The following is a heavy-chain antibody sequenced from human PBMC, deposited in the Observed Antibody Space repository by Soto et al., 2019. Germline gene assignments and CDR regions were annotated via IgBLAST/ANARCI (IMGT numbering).Heavy chain of an antibody. CDR3: AKTNGLTIFGVDYFDY. CDR2: ISGSGGST. Sequence: PGGSLRLSCAASVFTFSSYAMSWVRQAPGKGLEWVSAISGSGGSTYYADSVKGRFTISRDNSKNTLYLQMNSLRAEDTAVYYCAKTNGLTIFGVDYFDYWGQGTLVTVSS. D-gene: IGHD3-3*01. J-gene: IGHJ4*02. V-gene: IGHV3-23*01. CDR1: VFTFSSYA.